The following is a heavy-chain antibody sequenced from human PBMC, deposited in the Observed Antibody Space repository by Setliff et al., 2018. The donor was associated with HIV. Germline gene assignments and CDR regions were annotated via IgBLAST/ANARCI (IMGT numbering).Heavy chain of an antibody. Sequence: PSETLSLTCTVSGGSISGYFWNWIRQPPGKGLEWIGYIYHSGNTNYNPSLESRVSISVDTSKNQFSLKLHSVTAADTAVYYCVRAGAGQQLVDYWGLGTLVTVSS. J-gene: IGHJ4*02. V-gene: IGHV4-59*12. CDR2: IYHSGNT. CDR1: GGSISGYF. CDR3: VRAGAGQQLVDY. D-gene: IGHD4-4*01.